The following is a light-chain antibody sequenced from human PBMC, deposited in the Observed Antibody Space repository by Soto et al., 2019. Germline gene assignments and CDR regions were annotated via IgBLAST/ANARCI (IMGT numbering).Light chain of an antibody. CDR1: KNDICVYVF. Sequence: QSGLTQPPSAAGTTGQSVTISCTGTKNDICVYVFGSWYQHPPGKAPRLISYEVVQRPSGVPDRFSRSKSCNTASLTASGLQAADEADYFCESYADSKTYVFGSGTKVTVL. J-gene: IGLJ1*01. CDR3: ESYADSKTYV. CDR2: EVV. V-gene: IGLV2-8*01.